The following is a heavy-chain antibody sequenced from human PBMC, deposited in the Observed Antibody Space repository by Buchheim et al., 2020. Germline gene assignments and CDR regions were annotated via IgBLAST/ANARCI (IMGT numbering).Heavy chain of an antibody. CDR2: INHSGST. D-gene: IGHD3-22*01. CDR1: GGSFSGYY. Sequence: QVQLRQWGAGLLKPSETLSLTCAVYGGSFSGYYWSWIRQPPGKGLEWIGEINHSGSTNYNPSLKSRVTISVDTSKNQFSLKLSSVTAADTAVYYCARWRGSSGYYDYYYYGMDVWGQGTT. J-gene: IGHJ6*02. V-gene: IGHV4-34*01. CDR3: ARWRGSSGYYDYYYYGMDV.